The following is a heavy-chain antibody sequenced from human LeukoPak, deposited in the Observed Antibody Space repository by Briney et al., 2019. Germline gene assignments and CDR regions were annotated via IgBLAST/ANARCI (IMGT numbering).Heavy chain of an antibody. V-gene: IGHV4-38-2*01. CDR1: GFTFSSYS. Sequence: GSLRLSCAASGFTFSSYSMNWVRQPPGKGLEWIGSIYHSGNTYYNPSLMSRVTISVDTSKNQFSLKLSSVTAADTAVYYCARGPHGYSGYNYWGQGTLVTVSS. CDR2: IYHSGNT. CDR3: ARGPHGYSGYNY. D-gene: IGHD5-12*01. J-gene: IGHJ4*02.